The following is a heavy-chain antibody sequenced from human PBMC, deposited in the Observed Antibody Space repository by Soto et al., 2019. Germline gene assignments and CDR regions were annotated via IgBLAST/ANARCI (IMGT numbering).Heavy chain of an antibody. J-gene: IGHJ6*02. CDR3: ARDRGGYDRLYYYHGMDV. V-gene: IGHV3-11*06. CDR1: GFTFSDYY. Sequence: PGGSLRLSCAASGFTFSDYYMSWVRQAPGKGLEYISYISSSSGSTNYADSVKGRFTIFRDNAKNSLYLQMSSLRAEDTAVYYCARDRGGYDRLYYYHGMDVWGQGTTVTVSS. D-gene: IGHD5-12*01. CDR2: ISSSSGST.